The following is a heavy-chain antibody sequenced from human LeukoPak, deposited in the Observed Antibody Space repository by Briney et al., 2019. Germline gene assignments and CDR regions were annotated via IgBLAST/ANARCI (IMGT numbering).Heavy chain of an antibody. CDR2: ISSSGSTI. CDR1: GFTFSSYE. CDR3: ARAYYYDSSGYYSEAVDY. Sequence: GGSLRLSCAASGFTFSSYEMNWVRQAPGKGLEWVSYISSSGSTIYYADSVKGRFTISRDNAKNSLYLQMNSLRAEDTAVYYCARAYYYDSSGYYSEAVDYWGQGTLVTVSS. V-gene: IGHV3-48*03. D-gene: IGHD3-22*01. J-gene: IGHJ4*02.